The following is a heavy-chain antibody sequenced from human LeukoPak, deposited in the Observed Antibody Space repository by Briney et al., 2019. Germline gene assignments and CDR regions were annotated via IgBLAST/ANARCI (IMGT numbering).Heavy chain of an antibody. CDR2: IKQDGSEK. CDR3: ARDKPSGSSAGSVFDI. J-gene: IGHJ3*02. D-gene: IGHD1-26*01. CDR1: GFTFSSYW. V-gene: IGHV3-7*01. Sequence: VGALRLSCAASGFTFSSYWMSWGRQAPGGGAEGVGNIKQDGSEKYYVGSVKGRFTISRDNARNSVYLQMNSLRVEDTAVYYCARDKPSGSSAGSVFDIWGQGAMVT.